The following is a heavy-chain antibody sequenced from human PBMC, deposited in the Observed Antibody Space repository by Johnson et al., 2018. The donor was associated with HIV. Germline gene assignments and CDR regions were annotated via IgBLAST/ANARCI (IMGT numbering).Heavy chain of an antibody. V-gene: IGHV3-33*06. CDR1: GFIFSRYV. J-gene: IGHJ3*02. CDR3: AKVAVATAAGGVALDI. CDR2: TWFDGSNK. Sequence: QVQLVESGGGLVKPGGSLRLSCAAYGFIFSRYVMHWVRQAPGEGLEWVAVTWFDGSNKYYSDSVKGRFTISRDNSKSTLYLQMNSLRAEDTAVYYCAKVAVATAAGGVALDIWGPGTMVIVSS. D-gene: IGHD6-13*01.